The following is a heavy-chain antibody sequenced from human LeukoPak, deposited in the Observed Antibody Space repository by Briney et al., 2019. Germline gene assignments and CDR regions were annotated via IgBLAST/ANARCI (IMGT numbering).Heavy chain of an antibody. CDR2: IYSGGNT. D-gene: IGHD1-1*01. CDR3: ARLVATTGRLYFDY. V-gene: IGHV3-53*01. Sequence: GGSLRLSCAASGFTFSSYAMGWVRQAPGKGLEYVSVIYSGGNTYYAGSVKGRFTISRDNSKNTVYLQMNSLRAEDTAVFYCARLVATTGRLYFDYWGQGNLVTVSS. J-gene: IGHJ4*02. CDR1: GFTFSSYA.